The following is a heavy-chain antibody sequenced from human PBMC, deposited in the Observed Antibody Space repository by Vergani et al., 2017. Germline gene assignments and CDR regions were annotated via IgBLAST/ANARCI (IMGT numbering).Heavy chain of an antibody. Sequence: VQLVESGGGLVQPGRSLRLSCAASGFTFSSYAMHWVRQAPGKGLEWVAVISYDGSNKYYADSVKGRFTISRDNSKNTLYLQMNSLRAEDTAVYYCARDRDSSSWSYAFDIWGQGTMVTVSS. CDR2: ISYDGSNK. J-gene: IGHJ3*02. CDR3: ARDRDSSSWSYAFDI. CDR1: GFTFSSYA. V-gene: IGHV3-30-3*01. D-gene: IGHD6-13*01.